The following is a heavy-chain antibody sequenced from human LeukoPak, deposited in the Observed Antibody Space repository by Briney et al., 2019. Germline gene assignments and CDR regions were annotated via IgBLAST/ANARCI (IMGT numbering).Heavy chain of an antibody. J-gene: IGHJ4*02. CDR3: ARSDSGLYRY. CDR1: GFTVSSNY. CDR2: IKKDGSEK. V-gene: IGHV3-7*01. D-gene: IGHD3-16*01. Sequence: GGSLRLSCAASGFTVSSNYMSWVRQAPGKGLEWVANIKKDGSEKYYVDSVKGRFTISRDNAKTSLYLQMNSLRADDTAVYYCARSDSGLYRYWGQGTLVIVSS.